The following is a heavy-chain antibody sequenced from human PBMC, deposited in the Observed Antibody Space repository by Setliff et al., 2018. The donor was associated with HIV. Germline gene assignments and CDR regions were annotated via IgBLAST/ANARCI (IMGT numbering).Heavy chain of an antibody. CDR3: ARGTTGYSSIWYRNGLTYYSYMDV. CDR2: INHSGST. Sequence: PSETLSLTCAVYGGSFSGHSWTWARQPPGKGLEWIGEINHSGSTSYNPSLKSRVAMSVDTSKNQFSLKLNSVTAVDAGVYYCARGTTGYSSIWYRNGLTYYSYMDVWGKGTEVTVSS. D-gene: IGHD6-13*01. V-gene: IGHV4-34*01. J-gene: IGHJ6*03. CDR1: GGSFSGHS.